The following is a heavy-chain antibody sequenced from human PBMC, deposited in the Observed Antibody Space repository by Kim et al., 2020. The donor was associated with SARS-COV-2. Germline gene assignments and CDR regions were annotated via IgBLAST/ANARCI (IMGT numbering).Heavy chain of an antibody. V-gene: IGHV1-8*01. CDR2: MNPKSGDT. CDR1: GFTFSNYD. D-gene: IGHD2-21*01. Sequence: ASVKVSCKASGFTFSNYDINWVRQATGQGLEWMGWMNPKSGDTGFAQKFHGRLTMTRDTSISTAYMELSSLRSEDTAIYYCAKNKGDTKNYFYYGVDVWGQGSTVTVS. CDR3: AKNKGDTKNYFYYGVDV. J-gene: IGHJ6*02.